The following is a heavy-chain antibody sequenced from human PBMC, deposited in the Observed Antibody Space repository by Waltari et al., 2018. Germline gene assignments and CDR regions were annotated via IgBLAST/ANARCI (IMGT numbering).Heavy chain of an antibody. V-gene: IGHV4-39*01. CDR3: ARQLWIQLWFPFDY. CDR1: GGSISSSSYC. J-gene: IGHJ4*02. Sequence: QLQLQESGPGLVKPSETLSLTCTVTGGSISSSSYCWGWIRQPPGKGLEWIGSIYYSWSTYYNPSLKSRVTISVDTSKNQFSLKLSSVTAADTAVYYCARQLWIQLWFPFDYWGQGTLVTVSS. CDR2: IYYSWST. D-gene: IGHD5-18*01.